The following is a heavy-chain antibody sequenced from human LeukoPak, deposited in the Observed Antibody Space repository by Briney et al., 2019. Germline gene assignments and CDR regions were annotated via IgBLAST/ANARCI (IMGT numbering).Heavy chain of an antibody. CDR3: ARDEPPRGLRPRVDY. J-gene: IGHJ4*02. CDR1: GFTVSSNY. V-gene: IGHV3-66*02. CDR2: IYSGGST. Sequence: GGSLRLSCAASGFTVSSNYMSWVRQAPGKGLEWVSVIYSGGSTYYADSVKGRFTISRDNSKNTLYLQMNSLRAEDTAVYYCARDEPPRGLRPRVDYWGQGTLVTVSS. D-gene: IGHD3-16*01.